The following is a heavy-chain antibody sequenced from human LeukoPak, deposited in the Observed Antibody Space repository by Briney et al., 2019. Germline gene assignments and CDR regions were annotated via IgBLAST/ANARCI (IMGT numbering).Heavy chain of an antibody. CDR1: GGTFSSYA. CDR2: IIPIFGTA. Sequence: SVKVSCKAPGGTFSSYAISWVRQAPGQGLEWMGGIIPIFGTANYAQKFQGRVTITADKSTSTAYMELSSLRSEDTAVYYCARGRWLYPQTMVRGGNYMDVWGKGTTVTVSS. D-gene: IGHD3-10*01. V-gene: IGHV1-69*06. CDR3: ARGRWLYPQTMVRGGNYMDV. J-gene: IGHJ6*03.